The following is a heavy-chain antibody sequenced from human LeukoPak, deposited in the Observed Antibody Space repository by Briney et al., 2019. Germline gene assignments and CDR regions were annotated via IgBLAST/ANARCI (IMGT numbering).Heavy chain of an antibody. CDR1: RFTASSSY. V-gene: IGHV3-66*01. J-gene: IGHJ4*02. CDR2: IYSGGST. D-gene: IGHD1-26*01. CDR3: ASPNSGSYYGQVDY. Sequence: AGGSLRLSCAPSRFTASSSYMSWVREAPGKGLEWVSVIYSGGSTYYADSVKGRFTISRDNSKNTLYLQMNSLRAEDTAVYYCASPNSGSYYGQVDYSGQGTLVTVSS.